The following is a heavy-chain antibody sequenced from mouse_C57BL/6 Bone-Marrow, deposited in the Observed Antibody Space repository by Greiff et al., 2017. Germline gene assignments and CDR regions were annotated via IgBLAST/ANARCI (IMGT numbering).Heavy chain of an antibody. CDR3: ARYIGYYDDFAY. CDR2: IRNKDNGYTT. CDR1: GFTFTDYY. V-gene: IGHV7-3*01. D-gene: IGHD2-3*01. Sequence: EVKLMESGGGLVQPGGSLSLSCAASGFTFTDYYMSWVRQPPGKALEWLGFIRNKDNGYTTEYSAYGKGRFTISRDNSKSILYLQMNTLRAEDSATYYCARYIGYYDDFAYWGQGTLVTVSA. J-gene: IGHJ3*01.